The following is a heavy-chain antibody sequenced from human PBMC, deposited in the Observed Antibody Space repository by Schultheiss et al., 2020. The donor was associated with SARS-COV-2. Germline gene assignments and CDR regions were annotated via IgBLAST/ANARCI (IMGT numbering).Heavy chain of an antibody. Sequence: GSLRLSCAASGFTFSNAWMSWVRQAPGKGLEWVGRIKSKTDGGTTDYAAPVKGRFTISRDDSKNTLYLQMNSLKTEDTAVYYCTTVRDDFWSGYPNDYWGQGTLVTVSS. J-gene: IGHJ4*02. CDR3: TTVRDDFWSGYPNDY. CDR2: IKSKTDGGTT. CDR1: GFTFSNAW. D-gene: IGHD3-3*01. V-gene: IGHV3-15*01.